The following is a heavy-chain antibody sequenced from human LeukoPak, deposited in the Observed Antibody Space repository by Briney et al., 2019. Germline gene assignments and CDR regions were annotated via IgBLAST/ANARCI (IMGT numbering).Heavy chain of an antibody. D-gene: IGHD6-19*01. Sequence: ASVKVSCKASGGTFSSYAISWVRQAPGQGLEWMGRIIPPLGVTNYAQKFQGRVTVTADRSTSTAYMELSRLRSEGTTVYYCARERQWLAYWYFDLWGRGTLVTVSS. CDR1: GGTFSSYA. CDR2: IIPPLGVT. CDR3: ARERQWLAYWYFDL. V-gene: IGHV1-69*04. J-gene: IGHJ2*01.